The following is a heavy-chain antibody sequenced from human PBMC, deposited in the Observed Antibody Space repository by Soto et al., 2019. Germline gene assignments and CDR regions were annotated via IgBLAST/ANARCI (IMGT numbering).Heavy chain of an antibody. CDR1: GASISSGAYY. CDR2: IYYSGNT. J-gene: IGHJ5*02. Sequence: QVQLKESGPGLVKPSQTLSLTCTVSGASISSGAYYWSWIRQPPGMGLESIGYIYYSGNTYYNPALKCRVTISVDTSKNQFSLKMSSVTAADTAVYFCARLVTTVSTWWFDPWGQGTLVTVSS. CDR3: ARLVTTVSTWWFDP. D-gene: IGHD4-17*01. V-gene: IGHV4-30-4*01.